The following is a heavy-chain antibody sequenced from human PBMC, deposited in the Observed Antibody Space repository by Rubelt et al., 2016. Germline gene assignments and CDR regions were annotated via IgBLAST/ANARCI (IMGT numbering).Heavy chain of an antibody. D-gene: IGHD6-13*01. CDR3: AGESSSWYASDAFDI. CDR1: GGSISSSSYY. V-gene: IGHV4-61*01. J-gene: IGHJ3*02. CDR2: IYYSGST. Sequence: QLQLQESGPGLVKPSETLSLTCTVSGGSISSSSYYWSWIRQPPGKGLEWIGYIYYSGSTNYNPSLKSLVTRSVYTSKNQFSLKLSSVTAADTAVYYCAGESSSWYASDAFDIWGQGTMVTVSS.